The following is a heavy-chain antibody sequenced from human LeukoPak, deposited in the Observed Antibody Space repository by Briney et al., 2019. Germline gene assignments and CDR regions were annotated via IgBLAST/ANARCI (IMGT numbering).Heavy chain of an antibody. D-gene: IGHD2-2*02. CDR1: GGTFSSYT. CDR2: IIPILGIA. CDR3: ARVGYGYCSSTSCYKDYMDV. V-gene: IGHV1-69*02. Sequence: SVKVSCKASGGTFSSYTISWVRQAPGQGLEWMGRIIPILGIANYEQKFQGRVTITADKSTSTAYMELSSLRSEDTAVYYCARVGYGYCSSTSCYKDYMDVWGKGTTVTVSS. J-gene: IGHJ6*03.